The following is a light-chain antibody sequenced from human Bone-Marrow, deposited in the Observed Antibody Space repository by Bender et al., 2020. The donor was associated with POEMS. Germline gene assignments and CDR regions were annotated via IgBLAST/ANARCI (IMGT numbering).Light chain of an antibody. Sequence: QSALTQPASVSGSPGQSVTISCTGPSSDVADYKFVSWYQQHPGKAPKLLIYDVSYRPSGVSSRFSGSQSGNTASLTISGLQAEDEADYYCSSYAGSNNFVFGGGTKLTVL. CDR3: SSYAGSNNFV. V-gene: IGLV2-14*03. CDR2: DVS. J-gene: IGLJ2*01. CDR1: SSDVADYKF.